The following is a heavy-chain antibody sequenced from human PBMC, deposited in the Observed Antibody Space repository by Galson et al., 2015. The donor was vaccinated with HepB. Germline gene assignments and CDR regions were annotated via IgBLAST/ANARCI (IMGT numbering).Heavy chain of an antibody. Sequence: SLRLSCAASEFTFSSDAMHWVRQAPGKGLEWVAVISYDGSNKYYADSVKGRFTISRDNSKNTLYLQMNSLRAEDTAVYYCANPRSPYYYDSSGYYYPLDNWGQGTLVTVSS. CDR2: ISYDGSNK. CDR3: ANPRSPYYYDSSGYYYPLDN. D-gene: IGHD3-22*01. CDR1: EFTFSSDA. J-gene: IGHJ4*02. V-gene: IGHV3-30-3*01.